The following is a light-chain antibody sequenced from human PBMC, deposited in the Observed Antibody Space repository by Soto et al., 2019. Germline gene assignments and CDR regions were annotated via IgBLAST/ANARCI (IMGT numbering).Light chain of an antibody. CDR1: QSVGNY. Sequence: EIVLTQSPATLSLSPGERATLSCRASQSVGNYLAWYQQKPGQAPRLLIYDVFNRATGIPARLSGSGSGTDFTLTIRSLEPEDFPVYYCLQRSVWPWTFGQGTRLEVK. CDR2: DVF. J-gene: IGKJ1*01. CDR3: LQRSVWPWT. V-gene: IGKV3-11*01.